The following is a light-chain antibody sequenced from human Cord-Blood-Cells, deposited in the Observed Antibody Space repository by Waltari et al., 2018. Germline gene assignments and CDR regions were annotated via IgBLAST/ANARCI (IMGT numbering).Light chain of an antibody. CDR1: QSVLYSSNNKND. V-gene: IGKV4-1*01. CDR2: WAS. Sequence: DIVMTQSPDSLAVSLGERSTINCKSSQSVLYSSNNKNDLAWYQQKPGHPPKLLIYWASTRESGVPDRFSGSGSGTDFTLTISSLQAEDVAVYYCQQYYSTPLTFGPGTKVDIK. CDR3: QQYYSTPLT. J-gene: IGKJ3*01.